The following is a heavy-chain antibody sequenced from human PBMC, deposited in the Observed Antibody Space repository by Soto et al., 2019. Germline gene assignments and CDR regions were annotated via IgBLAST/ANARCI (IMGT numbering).Heavy chain of an antibody. D-gene: IGHD3-16*01. CDR1: GCTFSSYA. J-gene: IGHJ4*02. Sequence: PGGSLRRSGVASGCTFSSYAMHWVRQAPGKGLAWVAVISYDGRNKYYAGSVQGRFTISRDNSKNTRYLQMNSRRAEDTAGYYCARGNLGGYWGQGTLVTVSS. V-gene: IGHV3-30*04. CDR2: ISYDGRNK. CDR3: ARGNLGGY.